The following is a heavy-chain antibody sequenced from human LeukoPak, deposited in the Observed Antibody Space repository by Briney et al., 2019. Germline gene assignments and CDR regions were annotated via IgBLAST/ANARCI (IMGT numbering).Heavy chain of an antibody. Sequence: EASVKVSCKASGYTFTSYGISWVRQAPGQGLEWMGWISAYNGNTNYAQKLQGRVTMTTDTSTSTAYMELRSLRSDDTAVYYCARDGFTMVRGTLDYWGHGTLVTVSS. J-gene: IGHJ4*01. D-gene: IGHD3-10*01. CDR3: ARDGFTMVRGTLDY. CDR2: ISAYNGNT. CDR1: GYTFTSYG. V-gene: IGHV1-18*01.